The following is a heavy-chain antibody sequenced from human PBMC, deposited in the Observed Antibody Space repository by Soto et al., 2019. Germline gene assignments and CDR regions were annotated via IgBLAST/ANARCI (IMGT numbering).Heavy chain of an antibody. J-gene: IGHJ4*02. CDR3: AKGGDRIVPRHFDT. CDR2: ISSGGGSP. Sequence: GGSLRLSCAASGFTFSNYAMSWVRQAPGRGLEWVSGISSGGGSPYNADSVKGRFSISRDNSKNTLYLQMNSLRAEDTAVYYCAKGGDRIVPRHFDTWGQGILVTVSS. D-gene: IGHD1-26*01. V-gene: IGHV3-23*01. CDR1: GFTFSNYA.